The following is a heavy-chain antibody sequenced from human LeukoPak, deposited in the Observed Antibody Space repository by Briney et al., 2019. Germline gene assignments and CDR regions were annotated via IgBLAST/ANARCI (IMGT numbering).Heavy chain of an antibody. J-gene: IGHJ4*02. CDR1: GFAFSDAW. D-gene: IGHD6-6*01. Sequence: GGSLRLSCAASGFAFSDAWMTWVRQAPGKGLECVGFIQSKTDGGTTDSAAPVKGRFTVSRDDSKNTLYLQMNSLKTEDTAVYYCTTWSSQFDYWGQGTLVTVSS. CDR3: TTWSSQFDY. V-gene: IGHV3-15*01. CDR2: IQSKTDGGTT.